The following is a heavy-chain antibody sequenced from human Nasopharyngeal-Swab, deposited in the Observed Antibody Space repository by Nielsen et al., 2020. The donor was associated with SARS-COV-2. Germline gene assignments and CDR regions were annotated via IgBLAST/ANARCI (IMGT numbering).Heavy chain of an antibody. Sequence: SVKVSCKASGGTFSSYAISWVRQAPGQGLEWMGGIIPIFGTANYAQKFQGRVTITADESTSTAYMELSSLRSEDTAVYYCARDGPEVRFGLDYWGQGTLVTVSS. D-gene: IGHD3-10*01. CDR3: ARDGPEVRFGLDY. CDR2: IIPIFGTA. J-gene: IGHJ4*02. V-gene: IGHV1-69*13. CDR1: GGTFSSYA.